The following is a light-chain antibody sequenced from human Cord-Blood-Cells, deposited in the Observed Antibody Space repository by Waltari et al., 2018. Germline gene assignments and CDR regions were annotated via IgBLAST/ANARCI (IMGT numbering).Light chain of an antibody. CDR3: QQYDNLPPLT. CDR1: QDISNY. J-gene: IGKJ4*01. V-gene: IGKV1-33*01. CDR2: DAS. Sequence: DIQMTQSPSSLSASVGDSVTTTCQASQDISNYLNWYQQKPGKATKPLIYDASNLETGVPSRFSGSGSGTDFTFTISSLQPEDIATYYCQQYDNLPPLTFGGGTKVEIK.